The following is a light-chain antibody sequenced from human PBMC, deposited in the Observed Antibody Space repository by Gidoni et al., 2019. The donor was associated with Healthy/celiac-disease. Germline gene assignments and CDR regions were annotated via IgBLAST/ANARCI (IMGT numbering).Light chain of an antibody. Sequence: DIVLTQSPATLSLSPGERATLSCRASQSVSSYLAWYQQKPGQAPRLLIYDASNRATGIPARFSGSGSGTDFTLTISSLEPEDFAVYYCQQRSNWPPLTFXQXTKVEIK. CDR1: QSVSSY. J-gene: IGKJ1*01. V-gene: IGKV3-11*01. CDR2: DAS. CDR3: QQRSNWPPLT.